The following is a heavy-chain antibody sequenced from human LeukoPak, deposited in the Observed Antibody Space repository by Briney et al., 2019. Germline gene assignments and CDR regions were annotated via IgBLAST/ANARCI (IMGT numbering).Heavy chain of an antibody. J-gene: IGHJ5*02. CDR2: ISSSSSYI. CDR3: ARDTSTSRSNWFDP. CDR1: GFTFSSYS. Sequence: GWSLRLSCAASGFTFSSYSMNWVRQAPGKGLEWVSSISSSSSYIYYADSVKGRFTISRDNAKNSLYLQMNSLRAEDTAVYYCARDTSTSRSNWFDPWGQGTLVTVSS. V-gene: IGHV3-21*01. D-gene: IGHD2-2*01.